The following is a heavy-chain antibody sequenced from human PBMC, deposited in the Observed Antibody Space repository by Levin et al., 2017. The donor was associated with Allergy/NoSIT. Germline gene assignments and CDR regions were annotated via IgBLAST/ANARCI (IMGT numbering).Heavy chain of an antibody. V-gene: IGHV1-69*02. CDR2: IIPSLGIT. D-gene: IGHD2-2*01. Sequence: SVKVSCKASGGTFSSYTISWVRQAPGRGLEWMGRIIPSLGITNYAQNFQGRVTITADKSTSTAYMELSSLRFEDTAVYYCARGKGEGTSSTCDLSFEYWGQGTLVTVSS. J-gene: IGHJ4*02. CDR3: ARGKGEGTSSTCDLSFEY. CDR1: GGTFSSYT.